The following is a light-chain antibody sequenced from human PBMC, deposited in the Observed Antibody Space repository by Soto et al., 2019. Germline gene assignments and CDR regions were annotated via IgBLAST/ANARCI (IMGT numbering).Light chain of an antibody. Sequence: QSVLTQPPSVSGAPGQRVTISCTGSSSNIRAGYDVHWYQQLPGKAPKLLIYGNDNRPSGVPERFSGSKSGTSASLAITGLRADDEADYYCQSYGSSPSANFVFGTGTKLTVL. J-gene: IGLJ1*01. V-gene: IGLV1-40*01. CDR3: QSYGSSPSANFV. CDR2: GND. CDR1: SSNIRAGYD.